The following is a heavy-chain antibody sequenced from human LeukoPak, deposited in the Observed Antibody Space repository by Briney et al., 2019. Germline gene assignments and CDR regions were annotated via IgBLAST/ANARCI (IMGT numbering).Heavy chain of an antibody. V-gene: IGHV6-1*01. CDR3: ARGYYGFEY. CDR2: TNYRSKWYS. D-gene: IGHD3-10*01. Sequence: SQTLSLTCVISGDSVSSNSGTWNWIRQSPSRCLEWLGRTNYRSKWYSDYAGSVKSRITINPDTSKNQFSLQLNSVTPEDTAVYFCARGYYGFEYWGRGTLVTVSS. J-gene: IGHJ4*02. CDR1: GDSVSSNSGT.